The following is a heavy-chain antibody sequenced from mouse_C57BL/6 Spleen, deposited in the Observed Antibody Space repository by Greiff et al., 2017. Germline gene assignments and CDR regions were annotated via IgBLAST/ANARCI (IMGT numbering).Heavy chain of an antibody. CDR1: GYTFTSYW. CDR2: INPSSGYT. V-gene: IGHV1-7*01. CDR3: ARLTITTVVATDFDY. D-gene: IGHD1-1*01. J-gene: IGHJ2*01. Sequence: VQGVESGAELAKPGASVKLSCKASGYTFTSYWMHWVKQRPGQGLEWIGYINPSSGYTKYNQKFKDKATLTADKSSSTAYMQLSSLTYEDSAVYYCARLTITTVVATDFDYWGQGTTLTVSS.